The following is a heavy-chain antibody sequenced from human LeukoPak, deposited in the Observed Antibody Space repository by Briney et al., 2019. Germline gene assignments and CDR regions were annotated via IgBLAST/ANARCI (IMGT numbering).Heavy chain of an antibody. D-gene: IGHD3-3*02. Sequence: SETLSLTCTVSGGSISSYYWSWIRQPPGKGLEWIGYIYYSGSTNYNPSLKSRVTISVDTSRNQFSLKLSSVTAADTAVYYCARGIHDAFDIWGQGTMVTVSS. CDR3: ARGIHDAFDI. V-gene: IGHV4-59*01. CDR1: GGSISSYY. CDR2: IYYSGST. J-gene: IGHJ3*02.